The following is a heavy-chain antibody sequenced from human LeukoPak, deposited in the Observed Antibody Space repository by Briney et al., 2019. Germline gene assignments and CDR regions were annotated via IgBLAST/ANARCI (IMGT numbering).Heavy chain of an antibody. CDR1: GGSFSGYY. D-gene: IGHD6-13*01. Sequence: SETLSLTCAVYGGSFSGYYWSWIRQPPGKGLEWIGEINHSGSTNYNPSLKSRVTISVGTSKNQFSLKLSSVTAADTAVYYCARMRRTYSSSWYVGYFDYWGQGTLVTVSS. V-gene: IGHV4-34*01. CDR3: ARMRRTYSSSWYVGYFDY. J-gene: IGHJ4*02. CDR2: INHSGST.